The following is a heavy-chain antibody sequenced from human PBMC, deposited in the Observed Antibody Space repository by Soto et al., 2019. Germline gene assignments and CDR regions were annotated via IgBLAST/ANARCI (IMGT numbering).Heavy chain of an antibody. CDR2: IYYSGST. Sequence: SETRSLTCTVSGGSISSSSCYWGWIRQPPGKGLEWIGSIYYSGSTYYNPSLKSRVTISVDTSKNQCSLKMSSVPAADTAVYYCAGQYYYGSGSYLLYAFDIWGQGTMVTVSS. CDR1: GGSISSSSCY. D-gene: IGHD3-10*01. V-gene: IGHV4-39*01. CDR3: AGQYYYGSGSYLLYAFDI. J-gene: IGHJ3*02.